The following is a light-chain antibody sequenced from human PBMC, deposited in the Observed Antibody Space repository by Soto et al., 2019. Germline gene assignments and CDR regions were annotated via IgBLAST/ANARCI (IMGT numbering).Light chain of an antibody. CDR2: AAS. CDR3: LQAYGCPVT. Sequence: DIQMTQSPSTVSASVGDRVTITCRASQNIISWLAWYQQQPGRAPKLLIYAASILQSGVPSRCSVRGSGTALTLTINSLQPEDFSTYYCLQAYGCPVTCGQGTRLEI. J-gene: IGKJ5*01. CDR1: QNIISW. V-gene: IGKV1-12*01.